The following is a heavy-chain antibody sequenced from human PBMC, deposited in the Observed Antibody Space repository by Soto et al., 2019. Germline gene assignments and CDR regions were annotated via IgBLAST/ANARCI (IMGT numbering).Heavy chain of an antibody. J-gene: IGHJ4*02. D-gene: IGHD3-9*01. CDR3: ARVGYYDILTGYYYFDY. CDR1: GGSISSYY. CDR2: IFHSGST. Sequence: SETLSLTCTVSGGSISSYYWSWIRQPPGKGLEWIGEIFHSGSTNYNPSLKSRVTISVDKSKILFSLKLSSVTAADTAVYYCARVGYYDILTGYYYFDYWGQGTLVTVSS. V-gene: IGHV4-59*12.